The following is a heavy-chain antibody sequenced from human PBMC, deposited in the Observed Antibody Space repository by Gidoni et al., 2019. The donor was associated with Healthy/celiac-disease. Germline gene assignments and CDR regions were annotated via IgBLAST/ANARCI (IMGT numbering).Heavy chain of an antibody. Sequence: EVQLVETGGGLIQPGGSLRLSWSASGFTVSSNYMSWVRQAPGKGLEWVSVSYSGGSTYYADSVKGRFTISRDNSKNTLYLQMNSLRAEDTAVYYCARTAVWSGYYPPWGQGTLVTVSS. CDR2: SYSGGST. CDR3: ARTAVWSGYYPP. D-gene: IGHD3-3*01. CDR1: GFTVSSNY. V-gene: IGHV3-53*02. J-gene: IGHJ4*02.